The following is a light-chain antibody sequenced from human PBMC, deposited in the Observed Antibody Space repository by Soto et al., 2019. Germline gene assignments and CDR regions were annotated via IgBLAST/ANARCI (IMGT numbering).Light chain of an antibody. CDR1: QSVSSSY. Sequence: EIVLTQSPGTLSLSPGERATLSCRASQSVSSSYLARYQQKPGQAPRLLIYGASSRTTGIPDRFSGSGSGTDFTLTISRLEPEGFEVYYCQKYGSSHTFGGGTKVEIK. CDR3: QKYGSSHT. J-gene: IGKJ4*01. V-gene: IGKV3-20*01. CDR2: GAS.